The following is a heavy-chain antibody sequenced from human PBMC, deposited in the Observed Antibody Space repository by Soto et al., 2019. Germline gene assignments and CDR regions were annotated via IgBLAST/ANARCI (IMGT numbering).Heavy chain of an antibody. CDR1: GFTFSGYA. CDR3: ARDDRSSWCY. J-gene: IGHJ4*02. D-gene: IGHD6-13*01. V-gene: IGHV3-30-3*01. CDR2: ISYDGSNK. Sequence: QVQLVESGGGVVQPGRSLRLSCAASGFTFSGYAMHWVRQAPGKGLEWVAVISYDGSNKYYADSVKGRFTISRDNSKNTLYLQMNSLRAEDTAVYYCARDDRSSWCYWGQGTLVTVSS.